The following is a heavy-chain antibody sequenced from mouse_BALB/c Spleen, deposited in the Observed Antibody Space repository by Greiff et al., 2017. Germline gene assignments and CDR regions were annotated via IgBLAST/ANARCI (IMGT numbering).Heavy chain of an antibody. CDR3: ARVGHYYAMDY. Sequence: EVMLVESGGGLVQPGGSLKLSCAASGFTFSDYYMYWVRQTPEKRLEWVATISDGGSYTYYPDSVKGRFTISRDNAKNNLYLQMSSLKSEDTAMYYCARVGHYYAMDYWGQGTSVTVSS. J-gene: IGHJ4*01. V-gene: IGHV5-4*02. CDR2: ISDGGSYT. CDR1: GFTFSDYY.